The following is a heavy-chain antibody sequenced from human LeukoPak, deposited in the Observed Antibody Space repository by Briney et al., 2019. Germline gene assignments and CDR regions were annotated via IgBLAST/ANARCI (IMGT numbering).Heavy chain of an antibody. D-gene: IGHD1-26*01. Sequence: SETLSLTCAVYGGSLSGYYWSWIRQPPGKGLEWIGEINHSGSTNYNPSLKSRVTISVDTSKNQFSLKLSSVTAADTAVYYCARFVVGAAIDYWGQGTLVTVSS. V-gene: IGHV4-34*01. CDR3: ARFVVGAAIDY. CDR2: INHSGST. J-gene: IGHJ4*02. CDR1: GGSLSGYY.